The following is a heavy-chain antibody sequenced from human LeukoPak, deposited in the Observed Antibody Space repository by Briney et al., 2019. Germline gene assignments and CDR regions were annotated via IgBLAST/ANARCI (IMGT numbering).Heavy chain of an antibody. D-gene: IGHD3-10*01. Sequence: SETLSLTCAVYGGSFSGYYWSWIRQPPGKGLEWIGEINHSGSTNYNPSLESRVTISVDTSKNQFSLKLSSVTAADTAVYYCASRKLDYGSGSLRWFDPWGQGTLVTVSS. CDR2: INHSGST. V-gene: IGHV4-34*01. J-gene: IGHJ5*02. CDR1: GGSFSGYY. CDR3: ASRKLDYGSGSLRWFDP.